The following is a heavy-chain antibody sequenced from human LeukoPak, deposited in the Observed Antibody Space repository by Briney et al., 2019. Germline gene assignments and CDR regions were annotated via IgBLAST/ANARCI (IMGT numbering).Heavy chain of an antibody. Sequence: PSETLSLTCTVSGGSISNSAYYWSWIRQPPGKGLEWIGEINHSGSTNYNPSLKSRVTISVDTSKNQFSLKLSSVTAADTAVYYCARGQGGRWLQLRVLWFDYWGQGTLVTVSS. CDR1: GGSISNSAYY. V-gene: IGHV4-34*01. J-gene: IGHJ4*02. CDR2: INHSGST. D-gene: IGHD5-24*01. CDR3: ARGQGGRWLQLRVLWFDY.